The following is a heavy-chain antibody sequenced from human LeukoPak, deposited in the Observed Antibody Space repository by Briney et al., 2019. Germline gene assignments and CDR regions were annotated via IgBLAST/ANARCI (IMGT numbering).Heavy chain of an antibody. CDR3: AKNPSKYYCSSTSCYPYFQH. V-gene: IGHV3-23*01. CDR1: GFTFSSYA. CDR2: ISGSDGST. D-gene: IGHD2-2*01. Sequence: GGSLRLSCAASGFTFSSYAMSWVRQAPGKGLEWVSAISGSDGSTYYADSVRGRFTISRDNSKNTLYLQMNSLRAEDTAVYYCAKNPSKYYCSSTSCYPYFQHWGQGTLVTVSS. J-gene: IGHJ1*01.